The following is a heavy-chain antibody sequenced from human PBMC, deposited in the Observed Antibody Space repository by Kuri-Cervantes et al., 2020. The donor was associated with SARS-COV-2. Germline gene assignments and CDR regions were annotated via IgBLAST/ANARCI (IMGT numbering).Heavy chain of an antibody. V-gene: IGHV3-7*01. CDR3: ARDPIDTIFGMAAYYYYYMDV. Sequence: GGSLRLSCAASGFTFSSYWMSWVRQAPGKGLEWVANIKQDGTEKYYVDSVKGRFTISRDNAKSSLYLQMSSLRAEDTAVYYCARDPIDTIFGMAAYYYYYMDVWGKGTTVTVSS. CDR2: IKQDGTEK. CDR1: GFTFSSYW. D-gene: IGHD3-3*01. J-gene: IGHJ6*03.